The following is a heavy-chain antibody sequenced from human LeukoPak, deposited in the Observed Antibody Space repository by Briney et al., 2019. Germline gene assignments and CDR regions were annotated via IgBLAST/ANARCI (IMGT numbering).Heavy chain of an antibody. V-gene: IGHV1-8*03. Sequence: ASVKVSCKASGYTFTSYDINWVRQATGQGLEWMGWMNPNSGNTGYAQKFQGRVTITRNTSISTAYMELSSLRSEDTAVYYCAGTSGLDADAFDIWGQGTMVTVSS. CDR1: GYTFTSYD. CDR3: AGTSGLDADAFDI. D-gene: IGHD6-19*01. CDR2: MNPNSGNT. J-gene: IGHJ3*02.